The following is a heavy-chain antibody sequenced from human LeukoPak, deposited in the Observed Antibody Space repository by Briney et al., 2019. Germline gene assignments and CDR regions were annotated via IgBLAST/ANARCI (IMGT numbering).Heavy chain of an antibody. D-gene: IGHD6-13*01. CDR2: ISSNGGST. J-gene: IGHJ4*02. CDR1: GFTFSSYA. V-gene: IGHV3-64*01. CDR3: ARGLGSWYYFDY. Sequence: GGSLRLSCAASGFTFSSYAMHWVRQAPGKGLEYVSAISSNGGSTYYANSVKGRFTISRDNSKNTLYLRMGSLRAEDMAVYYCARGLGSWYYFDYWGQGTLVTVSS.